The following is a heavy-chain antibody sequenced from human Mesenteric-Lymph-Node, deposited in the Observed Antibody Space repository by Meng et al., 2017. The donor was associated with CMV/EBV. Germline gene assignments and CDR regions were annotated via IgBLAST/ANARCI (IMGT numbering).Heavy chain of an antibody. V-gene: IGHV1-2*02. CDR1: GYTFTAYN. D-gene: IGHD2-15*01. CDR3: ARWADTVVQSVPFDP. Sequence: ASVKVSCKASGYTFTAYNMHWVRQAPGQGPEWMGWINPKSGGTNYAQKFQGRVTMTRDTSISTAYMGLSRLGSDDTAVYYCARWADTVVQSVPFDPWGQGTRVTVSS. CDR2: INPKSGGT. J-gene: IGHJ5*02.